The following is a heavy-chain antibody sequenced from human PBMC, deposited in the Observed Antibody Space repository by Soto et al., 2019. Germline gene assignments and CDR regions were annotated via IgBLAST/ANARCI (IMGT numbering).Heavy chain of an antibody. CDR3: AKDIMVRGVIYYYYYYGMDG. D-gene: IGHD3-10*01. CDR2: ISWTSGSI. J-gene: IGHJ6*02. V-gene: IGHV3-9*01. CDR1: GFTFDDYA. Sequence: EVQLVESGGGLVQPGRSLRLSCAASGFTFDDYAMHWVRQAPGKGLEWVSGISWTSGSIGYADSVKGRFTISRDNAKNSLYLQMNSLRAEYTALYYCAKDIMVRGVIYYYYYYGMDGWGQGTTVTVSS.